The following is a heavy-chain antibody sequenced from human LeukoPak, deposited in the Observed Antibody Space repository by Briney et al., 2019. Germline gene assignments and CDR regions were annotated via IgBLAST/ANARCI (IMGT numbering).Heavy chain of an antibody. CDR2: IFYTGSL. CDR1: GDSITTSY. CDR3: ARSSSSVNIESRYGMDV. V-gene: IGHV4-59*12. Sequence: SETLSLTCTVSGDSITTSYWSWIRQPPGKGLQWIGYIFYTGSLNYDPSLKGRVTISVDTSKNQFSLNLTSVTAADTAVYYCARSSSSVNIESRYGMDVWGQGTTVTVSS. D-gene: IGHD3-9*01. J-gene: IGHJ6*02.